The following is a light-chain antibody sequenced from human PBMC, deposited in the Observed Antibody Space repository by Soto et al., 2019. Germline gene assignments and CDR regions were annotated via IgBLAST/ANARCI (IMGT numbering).Light chain of an antibody. Sequence: DIQMTQSPSTLAASVGDRVTISCRASQSVSAWLAWYQQKPGKAPKLLISDASSLKSGVPVRFSGSGFGTEFTLTISSLQPEDFATYYCQQYSGYSLTFGGGTKVEIK. CDR2: DAS. J-gene: IGKJ4*01. CDR1: QSVSAW. CDR3: QQYSGYSLT. V-gene: IGKV1-5*01.